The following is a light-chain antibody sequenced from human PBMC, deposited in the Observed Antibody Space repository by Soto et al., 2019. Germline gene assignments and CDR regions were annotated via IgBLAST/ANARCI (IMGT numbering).Light chain of an antibody. J-gene: IGKJ2*01. V-gene: IGKV1-39*01. CDR2: AAS. CDR1: QSISSY. CDR3: QQSYSTPRT. Sequence: DIQMTQSPSSLSASVGDRVTITCRASQSISSYLNWYQQKPGKAPKLLIYAASSLQSGVPSRFSRSGSGTDFALTISSLQPEDFATYYCQQSYSTPRTFGQGTKLEI.